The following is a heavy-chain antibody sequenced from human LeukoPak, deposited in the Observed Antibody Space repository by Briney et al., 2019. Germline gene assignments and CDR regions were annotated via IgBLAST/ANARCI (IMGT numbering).Heavy chain of an antibody. Sequence: SETLSLTCTVSGGSISSYYWSWIRQPPGKGLEWIGYIYYSGSTNYNPSLKSRVTISVDTSKNQFSLKLSSVTAADTAVYYCARERVLLWFGELLYPTYFDYWGQGTLVTVSS. V-gene: IGHV4-59*12. J-gene: IGHJ4*02. D-gene: IGHD3-10*01. CDR2: IYYSGST. CDR3: ARERVLLWFGELLYPTYFDY. CDR1: GGSISSYY.